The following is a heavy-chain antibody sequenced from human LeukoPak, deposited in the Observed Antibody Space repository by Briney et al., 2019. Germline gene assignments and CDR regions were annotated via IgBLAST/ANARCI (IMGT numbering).Heavy chain of an antibody. V-gene: IGHV3-23*01. J-gene: IGHJ4*02. CDR1: GFTFDRNA. CDR2: IGGGGDKT. Sequence: GGSLRLSCAASGFTFDRNAISWVRQAPGKGLECVSTIGGGGDKTFYADSVKGRFTISRDNSKNMVHLQMNSLTGEDTALYYCVRRGDASSGWGDHDFWGQGALVTVSS. CDR3: VRRGDASSGWGDHDF. D-gene: IGHD6-19*01.